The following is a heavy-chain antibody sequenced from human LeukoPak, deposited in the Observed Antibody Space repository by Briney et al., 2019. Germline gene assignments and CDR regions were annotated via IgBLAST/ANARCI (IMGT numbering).Heavy chain of an antibody. D-gene: IGHD3-22*01. J-gene: IGHJ4*02. V-gene: IGHV4-34*01. CDR3: ARRPRSYYYDSSGYYDY. CDR1: GGSFSGYY. CDR2: INHSGST. Sequence: SESLSLTCAVYGGSFSGYYWSWIRQPPGKGLEWIGEINHSGSTNYSPSLKSRVTISVDTSKNQFSLKLSSVTAADTAVYYCARRPRSYYYDSSGYYDYWGQGTLVTVSS.